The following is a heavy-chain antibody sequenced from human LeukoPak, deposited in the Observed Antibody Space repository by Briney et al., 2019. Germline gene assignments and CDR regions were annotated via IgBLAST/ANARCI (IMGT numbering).Heavy chain of an antibody. Sequence: GGSLRLSCAASGFTFSSYAMNWVRQAPGKGLEWVSSISGRSADIYYADSVKGRFTISRDNAKNSVFLQMNNLRVEDTAIYYCARRGYHDSSGYDYWGQGTPVTISS. CDR1: GFTFSSYA. D-gene: IGHD3-22*01. V-gene: IGHV3-21*06. CDR2: ISGRSADI. J-gene: IGHJ4*02. CDR3: ARRGYHDSSGYDY.